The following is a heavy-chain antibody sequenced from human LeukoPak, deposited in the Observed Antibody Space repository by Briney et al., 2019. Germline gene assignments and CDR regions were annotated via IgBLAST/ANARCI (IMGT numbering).Heavy chain of an antibody. V-gene: IGHV3-30-3*01. Sequence: GRSLRLSCAASGFTFSSYAMHWVRQAPGKGLEWVAVISYDGSNKYYADSVKGRFTISKDNSKNTLYLQMNSLRAEDTAVYYCARGRLSIGAFDIWGQGTMVTVSS. J-gene: IGHJ3*02. CDR2: ISYDGSNK. CDR3: ARGRLSIGAFDI. CDR1: GFTFSSYA. D-gene: IGHD6-6*01.